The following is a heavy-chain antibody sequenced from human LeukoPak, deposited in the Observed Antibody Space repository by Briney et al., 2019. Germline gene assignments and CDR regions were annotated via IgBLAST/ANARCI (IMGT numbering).Heavy chain of an antibody. Sequence: SETLSLTCTVSGGSISSSSYYWGWIRQPPGKGLEWIGSIYYSGSTYYNPSLKSRVTISVDRSKNQFSPKLSSVTAADTAVYYCARSYDSSGSGFDYWGQGTLVTVSS. J-gene: IGHJ4*02. CDR3: ARSYDSSGSGFDY. V-gene: IGHV4-39*07. D-gene: IGHD3-22*01. CDR2: IYYSGST. CDR1: GGSISSSSYY.